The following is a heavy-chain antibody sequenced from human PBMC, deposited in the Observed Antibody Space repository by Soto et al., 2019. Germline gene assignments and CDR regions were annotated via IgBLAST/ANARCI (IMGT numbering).Heavy chain of an antibody. V-gene: IGHV3-30*18. CDR3: AKDLEGGSWYADS. CDR2: ISYDGSNK. J-gene: IGHJ4*02. D-gene: IGHD6-13*01. CDR1: GFTFSSYG. Sequence: GGSLRLSCAASGFTFSSYGMHWVRQAPGKGLEWVAVISYDGSNKYYADSVKGRFTISRDNSKNTLYLQMNSLRAEDTAVYYCAKDLEGGSWYADSWGQGTLVTVSS.